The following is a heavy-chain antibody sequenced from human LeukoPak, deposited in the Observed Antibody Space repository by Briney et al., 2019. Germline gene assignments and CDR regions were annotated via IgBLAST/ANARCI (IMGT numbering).Heavy chain of an antibody. CDR2: MNPNSGNT. CDR1: GCTFIRYV. D-gene: IGHD5-18*01. J-gene: IGHJ3*02. V-gene: IGHV1-8*01. CDR3: ASSYDDDAFDI. Sequence: GSSVNVSRKASGCTFIRYVINWVRQATGRGGEWMGWMNPNSGNTGYAQKFQGRVTMTRNTSISTAYMELSSLRSEDTAVYYCASSYDDDAFDIWGQGTMVTVSS.